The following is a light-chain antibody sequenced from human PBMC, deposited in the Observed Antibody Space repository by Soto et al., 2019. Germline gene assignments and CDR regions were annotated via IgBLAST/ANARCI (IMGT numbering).Light chain of an antibody. CDR1: SSDVGGYDR. CDR2: GVT. Sequence: QSALTQPPSASGSPGQSITISCTGTSSDVGGYDRVSWFQQHPGKAPKLIIYGVTDRSSGVPYRFSGAKSGNTAALTVSGRHAAEEADDYCSTDGRRDDMMFGGGTKLTVL. V-gene: IGLV2-8*01. CDR3: STDGRRDDMM. J-gene: IGLJ3*02.